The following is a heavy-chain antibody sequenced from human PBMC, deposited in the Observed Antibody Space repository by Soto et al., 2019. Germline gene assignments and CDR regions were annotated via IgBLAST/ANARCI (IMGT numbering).Heavy chain of an antibody. D-gene: IGHD1-7*01. CDR2: IYYSGNT. J-gene: IGHJ4*02. CDR1: GGSISSYY. Sequence: SETLSLTCTVSGGSISSYYWSWIRQPPGKGLEWIGYIYYSGNTNYNPSLKSRVTISVDTSKNQFSLKLSSVTAADMAVYYCGRGEVDRYNWNYGIDYWGQGTLVTVSS. V-gene: IGHV4-59*01. CDR3: GRGEVDRYNWNYGIDY.